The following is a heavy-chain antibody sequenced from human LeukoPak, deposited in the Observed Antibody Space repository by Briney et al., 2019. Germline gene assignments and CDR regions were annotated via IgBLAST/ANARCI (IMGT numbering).Heavy chain of an antibody. Sequence: GGSLRLSCTASGFTFGDYAMSWVRQAPGKGLEWVGFIRSKAYGGTTEYAVSVKGRFTISRDDSKSIAYLQMNSLKTEDTAVYYCTRVHYYDSSGYYLYWGQGTLVTVSS. J-gene: IGHJ4*02. D-gene: IGHD3-22*01. CDR1: GFTFGDYA. V-gene: IGHV3-49*04. CDR2: IRSKAYGGTT. CDR3: TRVHYYDSSGYYLY.